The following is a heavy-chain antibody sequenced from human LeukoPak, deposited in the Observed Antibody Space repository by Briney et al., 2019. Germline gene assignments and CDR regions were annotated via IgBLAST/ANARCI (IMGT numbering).Heavy chain of an antibody. V-gene: IGHV1-2*02. CDR3: ARDRSRGSTWLPPASPIKNWFDP. J-gene: IGHJ5*02. CDR2: VNPNSGGT. CDR1: GYDFTGYS. D-gene: IGHD6-13*01. Sequence: VASVKVSCKTSGYDFTGYSIYWVRQSPGQGLEWMGWVNPNSGGTSFAPKFQGRVSMTRTTSNSTAYLEIFDLRHDDTAVYYCARDRSRGSTWLPPASPIKNWFDPWGQGTLVTVSA.